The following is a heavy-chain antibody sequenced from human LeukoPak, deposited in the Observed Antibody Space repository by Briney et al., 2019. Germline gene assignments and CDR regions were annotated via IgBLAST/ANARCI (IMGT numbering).Heavy chain of an antibody. CDR1: GYSFTSYW. CDR3: ARHGAAFGNWFDP. Sequence: GASLKISCKGSGYSFTSYWISWLRQMPGKVLEWMGRIAPSDSYTNYSPSFQGHVTISADTSISTAYLQWSSLKASDTAMYYCARHGAAFGNWFDPWGQGTLVTVSS. V-gene: IGHV5-10-1*01. J-gene: IGHJ5*02. D-gene: IGHD2-15*01. CDR2: IAPSDSYT.